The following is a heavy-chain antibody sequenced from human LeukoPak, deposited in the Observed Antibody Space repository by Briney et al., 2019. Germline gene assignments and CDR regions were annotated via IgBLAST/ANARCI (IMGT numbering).Heavy chain of an antibody. V-gene: IGHV1-46*01. D-gene: IGHD1-1*01. J-gene: IGHJ4*02. CDR2: INPSGGST. CDR1: GCTFSSYY. Sequence: ASVTVSCKASGCTFSSYYMHWVRQAPGQGLEWMGIINPSGGSTTYAQKFQGRVTMTRDTSTSTVYMELSSLRSEDTGVYYCARDGSFYFDCWGQGTLVTVSS. CDR3: ARDGSFYFDC.